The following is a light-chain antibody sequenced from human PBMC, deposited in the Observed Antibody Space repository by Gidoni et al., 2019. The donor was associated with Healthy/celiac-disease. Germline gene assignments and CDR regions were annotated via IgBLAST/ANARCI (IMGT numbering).Light chain of an antibody. CDR3: SSYTSSSPVV. J-gene: IGLJ2*01. CDR2: EVS. V-gene: IGLV2-14*01. CDR1: SSDVGGYNY. Sequence: QSALTQPASVSGSPGPPITIPCTGTSSDVGGYNYVSWYQQHPGKAPKLMIYEVSNRPSGVSNRFSGSKSGNTASLTISGLQAEDEADYYCSSYTSSSPVVFGGGTKLTVL.